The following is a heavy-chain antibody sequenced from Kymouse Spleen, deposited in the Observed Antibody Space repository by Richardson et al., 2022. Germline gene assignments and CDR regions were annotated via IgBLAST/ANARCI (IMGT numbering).Heavy chain of an antibody. J-gene: IGHJ6*02. V-gene: IGHV3-73*02. D-gene: IGHD6-19*01. CDR2: IRSKANSYAT. CDR3: TSSGWNYYYGMDV. Sequence: EVQLVESGGGLVQPGGSLKLSCAASGFTFSGSAMHWVRQASGKGLEWVGRIRSKANSYATAYAASVKGRFTISRDDSKNTAYLQMNSLKTEDTAVYYCTSSGWNYYYGMDVWGQGTTVTVSS. CDR1: GFTFSGSA.